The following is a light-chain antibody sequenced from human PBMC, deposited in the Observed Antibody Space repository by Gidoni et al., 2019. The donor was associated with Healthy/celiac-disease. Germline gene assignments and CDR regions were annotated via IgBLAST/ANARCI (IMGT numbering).Light chain of an antibody. CDR3: AAWDDSLSALV. J-gene: IGLJ1*01. CDR1: SSNIGSNY. V-gene: IGLV1-47*01. CDR2: RNN. Sequence: QSVLTQPPSASGTPGQRVTISCSGSSSNIGSNYVYWYQQLPGTAPKLLIYRNNQRPSGVPDGFSGSKSGTSASLAISGLRSEDEADYYCAAWDDSLSALVFGTGTKVTVL.